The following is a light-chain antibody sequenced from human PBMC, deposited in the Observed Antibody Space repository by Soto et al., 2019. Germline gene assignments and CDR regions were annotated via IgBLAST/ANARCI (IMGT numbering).Light chain of an antibody. CDR3: SSYTSSRTLYV. Sequence: QSVLTQPASVSGSPGQSITISCTGTSSDVGGYNYVSWYQQHPGKAPKLMIFEVSYRTSGVSNRFSGSKSGNTASLTISGLQAEDEADYYCSSYTSSRTLYVFGSGTKLTVL. CDR1: SSDVGGYNY. V-gene: IGLV2-14*01. CDR2: EVS. J-gene: IGLJ1*01.